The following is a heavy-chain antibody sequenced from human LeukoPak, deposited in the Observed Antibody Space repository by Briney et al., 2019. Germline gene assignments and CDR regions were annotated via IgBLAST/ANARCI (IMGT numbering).Heavy chain of an antibody. Sequence: PSETLSLTCAVYGGSFSGYYWSWIRQPPGKGLEWIGEINHSGSTNYNPSLKSRVTISVDTSKNQFSLKLSPVTAADTAVYYCARVKWFGELYYWGQGTLVTVSS. CDR2: INHSGST. V-gene: IGHV4-34*01. J-gene: IGHJ4*02. D-gene: IGHD3-10*01. CDR1: GGSFSGYY. CDR3: ARVKWFGELYY.